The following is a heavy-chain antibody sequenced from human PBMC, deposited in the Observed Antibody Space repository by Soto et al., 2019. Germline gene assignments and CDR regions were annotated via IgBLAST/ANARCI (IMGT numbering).Heavy chain of an antibody. CDR1: GFTFSSYS. V-gene: IGHV3-48*04. J-gene: IGHJ4*02. D-gene: IGHD2-8*01. Sequence: GGSLRLSCAASGFTFSSYSMHWVRQAPGKGLEWVSYISSSGSTIYYADSLKGRFTISRDNAKNSLYLQMNSLRVDDTAVYYCARTNGAYSNYFDYWGQGTLVTVSS. CDR3: ARTNGAYSNYFDY. CDR2: ISSSGSTI.